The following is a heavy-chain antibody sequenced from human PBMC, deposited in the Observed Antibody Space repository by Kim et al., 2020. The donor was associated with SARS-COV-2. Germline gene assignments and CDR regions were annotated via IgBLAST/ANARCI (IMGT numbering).Heavy chain of an antibody. V-gene: IGHV3-30-3*01. CDR1: GFTFSSYA. Sequence: GGSLRLSCAASGFTFSSYAMHWVRQAPGKGLEWVAVISYDGSNKYYADSVKGRFTISRDNSKNTLYLQMNSLRAEDTAVYYCARVSPPQVFLFDYWGQGTLCTVSS. CDR3: ARVSPPQVFLFDY. J-gene: IGHJ4*02. CDR2: ISYDGSNK.